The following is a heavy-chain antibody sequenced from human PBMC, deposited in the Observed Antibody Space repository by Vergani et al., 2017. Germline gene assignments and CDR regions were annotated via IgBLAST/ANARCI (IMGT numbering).Heavy chain of an antibody. CDR3: AGDVYGARCMDV. CDR1: GFTVSRNY. CDR2: IYRGGST. V-gene: IGHV3-53*04. D-gene: IGHD4/OR15-4a*01. J-gene: IGHJ6*02. Sequence: EVQLVESGGGLVQPGGSLRLSCAASGFTVSRNYMSWVRQAPGKGLEWVSVIYRGGSTYYAESVKGRFTISRDNSKNKLKLQMNSLRAEDTAVYYCAGDVYGARCMDVWGQGTTVTVSS.